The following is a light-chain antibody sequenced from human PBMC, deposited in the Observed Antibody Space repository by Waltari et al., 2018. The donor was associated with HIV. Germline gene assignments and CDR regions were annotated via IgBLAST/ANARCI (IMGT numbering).Light chain of an antibody. CDR3: SSYTASSTLDVV. Sequence: QSALTQAASVSGSPGQSITISCTGSSSDIGAYNYVSWYQQHPDKVPKLVIYEVSNRPSGISNRFSGSKSGNTASLTISGLQADDEASYYCSSYTASSTLDVVFG. J-gene: IGLJ3*02. CDR2: EVS. V-gene: IGLV2-14*03. CDR1: SSDIGAYNY.